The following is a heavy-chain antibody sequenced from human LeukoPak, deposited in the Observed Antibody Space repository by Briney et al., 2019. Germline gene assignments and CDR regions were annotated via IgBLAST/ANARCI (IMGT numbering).Heavy chain of an antibody. V-gene: IGHV3-21*01. CDR2: ISSGSSYI. J-gene: IGHJ3*02. CDR1: GFTFSSTS. CDR3: ARDLSDYYGSGSYRPIDAFDI. Sequence: GGSLRLSCAASGFTFSSTSMNWVRQAPGKGLEWVSSISSGSSYIFYADSVKGRFTISRDNAKNSLYLQMNSLRAEDTAVYYCARDLSDYYGSGSYRPIDAFDIWGQGTMVTVSS. D-gene: IGHD3-10*01.